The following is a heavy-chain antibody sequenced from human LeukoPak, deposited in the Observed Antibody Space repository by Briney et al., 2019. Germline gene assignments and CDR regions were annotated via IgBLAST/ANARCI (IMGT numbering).Heavy chain of an antibody. J-gene: IGHJ5*02. V-gene: IGHV4-31*03. D-gene: IGHD5-12*01. Sequence: SRTLSLTCTVSGGSISSGGYYWSWIRQHPGKGLEWIGYIYYSGSTYYNPSLKSRVTISVDTSKNQFSLKLSSVTAADTAVYYCARVGVDIVAFSISYNWFDPWGQGTLVTVSS. CDR1: GGSISSGGYY. CDR2: IYYSGST. CDR3: ARVGVDIVAFSISYNWFDP.